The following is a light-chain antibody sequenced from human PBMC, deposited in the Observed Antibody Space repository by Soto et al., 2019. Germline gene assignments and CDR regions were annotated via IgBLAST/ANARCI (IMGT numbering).Light chain of an antibody. CDR1: QNVLNNY. V-gene: IGKV3-20*01. CDR3: QQLGTSPFT. Sequence: EIVLTQSPGTLSLSPGERATLSCRASQNVLNNYLSWYQQKLGQAPRLLIYRASNRATGIPDRFSDSGSGTDFTLAITRLEPEDFAVYFCQQLGTSPFTFGPGTKVEIK. J-gene: IGKJ3*01. CDR2: RAS.